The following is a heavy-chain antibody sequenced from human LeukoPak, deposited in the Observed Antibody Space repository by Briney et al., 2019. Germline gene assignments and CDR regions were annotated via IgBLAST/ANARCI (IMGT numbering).Heavy chain of an antibody. CDR1: GGSISSSSYY. Sequence: SETLSLTCTVSGGSISSSSYYWGWIRQPPGKGLEWIGSIYYSGSTYYNPSLKSRVTISVDTSKNQFSLKQSSVTAADTAVYYCARPTWFGELFAFDIWGQGTMVTVSS. J-gene: IGHJ3*02. CDR3: ARPTWFGELFAFDI. V-gene: IGHV4-39*07. D-gene: IGHD3-10*01. CDR2: IYYSGST.